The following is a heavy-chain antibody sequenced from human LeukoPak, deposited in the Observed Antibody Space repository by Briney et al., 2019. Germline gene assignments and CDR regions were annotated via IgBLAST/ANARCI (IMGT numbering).Heavy chain of an antibody. CDR3: ARRGGYCSSTSCYDYFDY. Sequence: SETLSLTCTVSGGSISSSSYYWGWIRQPPGKGLEWIGSIYYSGSTYYNPSLKSRVTISVDTSKNQFSLKLSSATAADTAVYYCARRGGYCSSTSCYDYFDYWGQGTLVTVSS. V-gene: IGHV4-39*01. CDR2: IYYSGST. CDR1: GGSISSSSYY. J-gene: IGHJ4*02. D-gene: IGHD2-2*01.